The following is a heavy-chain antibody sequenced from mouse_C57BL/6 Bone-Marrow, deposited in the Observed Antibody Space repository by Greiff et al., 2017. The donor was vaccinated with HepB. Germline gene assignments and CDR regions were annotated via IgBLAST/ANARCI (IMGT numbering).Heavy chain of an antibody. CDR2: INPNYGTT. CDR1: GYSFTDYN. J-gene: IGHJ4*01. D-gene: IGHD1-1*01. V-gene: IGHV1-39*01. CDR3: ARPVGGVVATGKWAMDY. Sequence: VQLQQSGPELVKPGASVKISCKASGYSFTDYNMNWVKQSTGKSLEWIGVINPNYGTTSYNQKFKGKATLTVDQSSSTAYMQLNSLTSEDSAVYYCARPVGGVVATGKWAMDYWGQGTSVTVSS.